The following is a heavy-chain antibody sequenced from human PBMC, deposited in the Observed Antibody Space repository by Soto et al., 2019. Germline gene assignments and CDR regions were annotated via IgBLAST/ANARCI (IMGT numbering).Heavy chain of an antibody. V-gene: IGHV4-59*01. CDR2: IYYSGST. D-gene: IGHD4-17*01. CDR3: ARAYGDYDWFGP. CDR1: GGSISSYY. J-gene: IGHJ5*02. Sequence: SETLYLTCTVSGGSISSYYWSWIRQPPGKGLEWIGYIYYSGSTNYNPSLKSRVTISVDTSKNQFSLKLSSVTAADTAVYYCARAYGDYDWFGPWGQGTLVTVSS.